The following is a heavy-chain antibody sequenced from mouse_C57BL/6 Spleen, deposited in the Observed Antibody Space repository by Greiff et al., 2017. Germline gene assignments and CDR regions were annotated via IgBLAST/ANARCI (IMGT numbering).Heavy chain of an antibody. J-gene: IGHJ4*01. D-gene: IGHD4-1*01. CDR1: GFNFKDYY. V-gene: IGHV14-2*01. Sequence: EVKLMESGAELVKPGASVKLSCTASGFNFKDYYMHWVKQRTEQGLEWIGRIDPEDGETKYAPKFSGKATITADTSSNTAYLQLSSLTSEDTAVYYCARTGPGAMDYWGQGTSVTVSS. CDR3: ARTGPGAMDY. CDR2: IDPEDGET.